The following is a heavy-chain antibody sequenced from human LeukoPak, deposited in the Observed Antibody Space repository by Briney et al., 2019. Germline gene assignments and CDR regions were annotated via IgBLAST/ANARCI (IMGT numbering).Heavy chain of an antibody. CDR1: GFTVSSNY. J-gene: IGHJ4*02. CDR3: ARNRGGNGYNSYDY. Sequence: PGGSLRLSCAASGFTVSSNYMSWVRRAPGKGLEWVSVIYSGGSTYYADSVKGRFTISRDNSKNTLYLQMNSLRAEDTAVYYCARNRGGNGYNSYDYWGQGTLVTVSS. V-gene: IGHV3-66*02. D-gene: IGHD5-24*01. CDR2: IYSGGST.